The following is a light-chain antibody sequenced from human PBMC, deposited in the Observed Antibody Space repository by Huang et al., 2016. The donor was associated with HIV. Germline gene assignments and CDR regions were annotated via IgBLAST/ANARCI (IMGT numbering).Light chain of an antibody. CDR2: DTS. CDR1: QNSRNN. CDR3: QQYDNWPPGLT. V-gene: IGKV3D-15*01. J-gene: IGKJ4*01. Sequence: EIVMTQSPATLSVSPGGGATLSCRASQNSRNNLAWYQLNPGRAPRLLIYDTSTRASGVPARCSGRGSGAEFTLTISGLQSEDFAVYFCQQYDNWPPGLTFGGGTKVEI.